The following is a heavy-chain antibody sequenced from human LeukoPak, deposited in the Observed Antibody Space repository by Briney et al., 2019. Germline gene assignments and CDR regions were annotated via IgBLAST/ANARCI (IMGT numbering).Heavy chain of an antibody. D-gene: IGHD3-22*01. CDR1: GFTFSSYS. Sequence: GGSLRLSCAASGFTFSSYSMNWVRQAPGKGLEWVSSISSSSSYIYYADSVKGRFTISRDNAKNSLYLQMNSLRAEDTAVYYCARSRNYYDSSGPPLGYWGQGTLVTVSS. V-gene: IGHV3-21*01. CDR2: ISSSSSYI. CDR3: ARSRNYYDSSGPPLGY. J-gene: IGHJ4*02.